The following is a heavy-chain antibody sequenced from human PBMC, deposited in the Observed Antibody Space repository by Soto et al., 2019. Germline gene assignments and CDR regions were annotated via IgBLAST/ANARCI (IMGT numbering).Heavy chain of an antibody. CDR2: ISDSGETT. D-gene: IGHD2-21*01. CDR1: GFTVGENY. Sequence: PGGSLRLSCAASGFTVGENYMSWVRQAPGKGLEWVSGISDSGETTYYADSVRGRFTISRENYKNTLYLKMKSMRAEDKASYYCAKEDKIICSLDFWGQGPMVTVYS. J-gene: IGHJ4*02. CDR3: AKEDKIICSLDF. V-gene: IGHV3-23*01.